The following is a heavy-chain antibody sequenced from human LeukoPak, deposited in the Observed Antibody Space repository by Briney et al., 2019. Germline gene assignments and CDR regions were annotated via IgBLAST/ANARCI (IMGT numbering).Heavy chain of an antibody. Sequence: GGSLRLSCAASGSRFSNFAMSWVRQAPGKGLEWVSLIIGSSGDTLYADSVKGRFTISRDISKNRLYLQMNSLRAEDTALYYCAKGAYDYIEMGYFDDWGQGTLVTVSS. CDR3: AKGAYDYIEMGYFDD. CDR2: IIGSSGDT. CDR1: GSRFSNFA. J-gene: IGHJ4*02. V-gene: IGHV3-23*01. D-gene: IGHD5-12*01.